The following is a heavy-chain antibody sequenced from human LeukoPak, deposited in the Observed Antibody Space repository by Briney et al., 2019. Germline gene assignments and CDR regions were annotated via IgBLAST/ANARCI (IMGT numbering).Heavy chain of an antibody. Sequence: ASVKLSCKASGYMFTSYYMHWVRQAPGQGLEWMGMINPSGGGTNYAQKFQGRVTMTGDTSTSTVYMELSSLRSEDTAVYYCARDGDDFGDYVEYNYYGLDVWGQGTTVTVSS. J-gene: IGHJ6*02. D-gene: IGHD4-17*01. CDR2: INPSGGGT. CDR3: ARDGDDFGDYVEYNYYGLDV. V-gene: IGHV1-46*01. CDR1: GYMFTSYY.